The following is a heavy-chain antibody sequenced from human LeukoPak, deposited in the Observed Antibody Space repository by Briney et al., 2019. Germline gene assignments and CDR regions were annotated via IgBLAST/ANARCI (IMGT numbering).Heavy chain of an antibody. V-gene: IGHV1-69*06. CDR2: IIPIFGTA. Sequence: ASVKVSCKASGGTFSSYAISWVRQAPGEGLEWMGGIIPIFGTANYAQKFQSRVTITADKSTSTAYMELSSLRSEDTAVYYCARESVVPAAISAFDIWGQGTVVTVSS. J-gene: IGHJ3*02. CDR3: ARESVVPAAISAFDI. D-gene: IGHD2-2*02. CDR1: GGTFSSYA.